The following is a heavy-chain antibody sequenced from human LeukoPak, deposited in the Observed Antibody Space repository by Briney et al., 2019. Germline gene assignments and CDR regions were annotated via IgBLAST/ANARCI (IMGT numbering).Heavy chain of an antibody. D-gene: IGHD6-6*01. Sequence: GGSLRLSCAASGFTFSSYAMSWVRQAPGKGLEWVSAISGSGGSTYYADSVKGRFTISRDNSKNTLYLQMNSLRAEDTAVYYRARDGTRGSSSCWLDPWGQGTLVTVSS. CDR1: GFTFSSYA. V-gene: IGHV3-23*01. CDR3: ARDGTRGSSSCWLDP. CDR2: ISGSGGST. J-gene: IGHJ5*02.